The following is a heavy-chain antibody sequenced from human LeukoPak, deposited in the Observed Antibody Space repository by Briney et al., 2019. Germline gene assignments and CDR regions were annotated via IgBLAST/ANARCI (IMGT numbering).Heavy chain of an antibody. J-gene: IGHJ4*02. D-gene: IGHD3-22*01. Sequence: ASVKVSCKASGGTFSSYAISWVRQAPGQGLEWMGGIIPIFGTANYAQKFQVRVTITADKSTSTAYMELSSLRSEDTAVYYCARAENYYDSSGYYSLSFDYWGQGTLVTVSS. CDR1: GGTFSSYA. CDR3: ARAENYYDSSGYYSLSFDY. CDR2: IIPIFGTA. V-gene: IGHV1-69*06.